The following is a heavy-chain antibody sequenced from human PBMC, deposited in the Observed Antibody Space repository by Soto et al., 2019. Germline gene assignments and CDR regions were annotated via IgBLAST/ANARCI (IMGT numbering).Heavy chain of an antibody. D-gene: IGHD3-10*01. CDR2: INHSGST. J-gene: IGHJ6*02. V-gene: IGHV4-34*01. Sequence: SETLSLTCAVYGGSFSGYYWSWIRQPPGKGLEWIGEINHSGSTNYNPSLKSRVTISVDTSKNQFSLKLSSVTAADTAVYYCASRRYYYGSGRYSYYYYGMDVWGQGTTVTVSS. CDR3: ASRRYYYGSGRYSYYYYGMDV. CDR1: GGSFSGYY.